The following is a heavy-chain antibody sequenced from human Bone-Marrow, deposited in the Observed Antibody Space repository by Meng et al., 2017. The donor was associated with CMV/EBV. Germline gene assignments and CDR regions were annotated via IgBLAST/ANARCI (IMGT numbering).Heavy chain of an antibody. V-gene: IGHV3-7*01. CDR1: GFTFSPYW. Sequence: GESLKISCVASGFTFSPYWMSWVRQAPGKGLEWVAKIKQDGSEEYYVDSVKGRFTISRDNAKNSLYLQMNSLRVEDTAVYYCARDKRRIDYWGQGTLVTVSS. CDR3: ARDKRRIDY. J-gene: IGHJ4*02. CDR2: IKQDGSEE.